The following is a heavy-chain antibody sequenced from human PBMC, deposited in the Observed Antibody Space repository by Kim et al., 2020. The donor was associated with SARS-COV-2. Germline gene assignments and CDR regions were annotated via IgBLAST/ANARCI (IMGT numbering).Heavy chain of an antibody. CDR2: IYYSGST. CDR3: ARQGDSSGWGYYYGMDV. CDR1: GGSISSSSYY. J-gene: IGHJ6*02. Sequence: SETLSLTCTVSGGSISSSSYYWGWIRQPPGKGLEWIGSIYYSGSTYYNPSLKSRVTISVDTSKNQFSLKLSSVTAADTAVYYCARQGDSSGWGYYYGMDVWGQGTTVTVSS. D-gene: IGHD6-19*01. V-gene: IGHV4-39*01.